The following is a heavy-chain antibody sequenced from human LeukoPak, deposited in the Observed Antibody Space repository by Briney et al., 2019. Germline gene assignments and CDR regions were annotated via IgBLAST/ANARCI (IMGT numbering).Heavy chain of an antibody. CDR1: GMSLSDYY. CDR2: VSHDGDT. V-gene: IGHV4-34*01. Sequence: SEALSLTCGVSGMSLSDYYWTWIRQSPGKGLEWIGEVSHDGDTNYNPSLKSRVSISVDTSNDQFSLKLSSVTAADTGVYYCARRALDYDDVAYFYARCSDVWGQGIKVTVS. D-gene: IGHD4-17*01. J-gene: IGHJ6*02. CDR3: ARRALDYDDVAYFYARCSDV.